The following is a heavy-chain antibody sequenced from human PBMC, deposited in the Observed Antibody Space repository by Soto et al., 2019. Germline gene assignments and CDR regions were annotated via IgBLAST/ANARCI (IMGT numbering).Heavy chain of an antibody. CDR2: IYYSGST. CDR3: ARDAAVSSGYSRDAFVS. Sequence: SETLSLTCTVSGGSISSGGYYWSWIRQHPGKGLEWIGYIYYSGSTYYNPSLKSRVTISVDTSKNQFSLKLSSVTAADTAVYYCARDAAVSSGYSRDAFVSWGQGTMVTVSS. D-gene: IGHD3-3*01. V-gene: IGHV4-31*03. CDR1: GGSISSGGYY. J-gene: IGHJ3*02.